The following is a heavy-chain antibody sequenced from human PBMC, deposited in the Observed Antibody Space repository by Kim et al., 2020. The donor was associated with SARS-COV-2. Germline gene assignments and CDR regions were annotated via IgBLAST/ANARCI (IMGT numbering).Heavy chain of an antibody. J-gene: IGHJ1*01. CDR1: GFTFSSYG. Sequence: GGSLRLSCAASGFTFSSYGMHWVRQAPGKGLEWVAVISYDGSNKYYADSVKGRFTISRDNSKNTLYLQMNSLRAEDTAVYYCAKVQSGGTLPGKSWGQGTLVTVSS. CDR3: AKVQSGGTLPGKS. V-gene: IGHV3-30*18. D-gene: IGHD2-15*01. CDR2: ISYDGSNK.